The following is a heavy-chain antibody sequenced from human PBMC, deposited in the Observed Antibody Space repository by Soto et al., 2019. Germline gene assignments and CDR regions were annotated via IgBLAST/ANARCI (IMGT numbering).Heavy chain of an antibody. CDR2: ISYDGSTK. CDR3: ARDSIEGDSSGFDY. D-gene: IGHD3-22*01. V-gene: IGHV3-30-3*01. Sequence: GGSLRLSCAASGFTFSSYAMHWVRQAPGKGLEWVAVISYDGSTKYYAASVKGRFTISRDKSKNKLYLKLNSLSAEDTAVYYCARDSIEGDSSGFDYWGQGTLVTVSS. J-gene: IGHJ4*02. CDR1: GFTFSSYA.